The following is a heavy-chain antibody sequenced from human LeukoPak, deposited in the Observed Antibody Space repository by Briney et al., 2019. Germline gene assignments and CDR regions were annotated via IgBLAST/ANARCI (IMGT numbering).Heavy chain of an antibody. D-gene: IGHD6-13*01. CDR2: ISAYNGNT. CDR1: GYTFTSYG. J-gene: IGHJ4*02. V-gene: IGHV1-18*01. CDR3: ARLMGIAAADLYYFDY. Sequence: ASVKVSCKAFGYTFTSYGISWVRQAPGQGLEWMGWISAYNGNTNYAQKLQGRVTMTTDTSTSTAYMELRSLRSDDTAVYYCARLMGIAAADLYYFDYWGQGTLVTVSS.